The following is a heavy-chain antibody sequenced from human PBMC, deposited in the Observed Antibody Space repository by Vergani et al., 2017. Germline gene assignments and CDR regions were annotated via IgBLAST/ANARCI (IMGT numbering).Heavy chain of an antibody. CDR2: IYHSGST. CDR3: ARVMYRDEASTGYRLEGMDI. CDR1: GFSISSGYY. V-gene: IGHV4-38-2*01. D-gene: IGHD3-9*01. J-gene: IGHJ6*02. Sequence: QVQLQESGPGLVKPSETLSLTCAVSGFSISSGYYWGWIRQPPGKGLEWIGSIYHSGSTFYNPSLKSRVTFSVDTSKNQFSLKLRSVTAADTAVYFCARVMYRDEASTGYRLEGMDIWGQGTTVSISS.